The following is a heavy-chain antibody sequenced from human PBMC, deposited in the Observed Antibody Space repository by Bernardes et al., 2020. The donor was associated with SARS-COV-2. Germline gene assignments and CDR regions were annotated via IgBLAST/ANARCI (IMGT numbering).Heavy chain of an antibody. Sequence: SETLSLTCAVYGGSFSGYYWSWTRQHPGKGLEWIGVINHSGSTNYNQSLQSRVTISVDTSKNQFSLKLSSVTAADTAVYYCARGRNILTIFGVVAPYFDYWGQGALVTVSS. CDR2: INHSGST. V-gene: IGHV4-34*01. D-gene: IGHD3-3*01. J-gene: IGHJ4*02. CDR3: ARGRNILTIFGVVAPYFDY. CDR1: GGSFSGYY.